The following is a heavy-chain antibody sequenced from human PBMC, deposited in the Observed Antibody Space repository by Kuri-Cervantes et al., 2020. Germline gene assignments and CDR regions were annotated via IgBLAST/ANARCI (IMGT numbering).Heavy chain of an antibody. CDR3: ARLRGVAVAGSDPRIYYYYGMDV. J-gene: IGHJ6*02. Sequence: ASVKVSCKASGYTFTSYDINWVRQAPGQGLEWMGWISAYNGNTNYAQKLQGRVTMTTDTSTSTAYMELRSLRSDDTAVYYCARLRGVAVAGSDPRIYYYYGMDVWGQGTTVTVSS. V-gene: IGHV1-18*01. CDR1: GYTFTSYD. D-gene: IGHD6-19*01. CDR2: ISAYNGNT.